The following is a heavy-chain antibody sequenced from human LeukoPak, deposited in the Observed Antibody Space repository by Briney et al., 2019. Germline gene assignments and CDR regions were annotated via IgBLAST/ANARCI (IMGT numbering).Heavy chain of an antibody. Sequence: GGSLRLSCAASGFTASSRTMIWVRQAPGKGLECVSYIRSDTTTEYAEYVKGRFTISRDDSKNTVYLQMNSLRVEDTSEYYCARRRGGYGDGDFDYWGQGTLVTVSS. J-gene: IGHJ4*02. V-gene: IGHV3-66*04. D-gene: IGHD4-17*01. CDR1: GFTASSRT. CDR2: IRSDTTT. CDR3: ARRRGGYGDGDFDY.